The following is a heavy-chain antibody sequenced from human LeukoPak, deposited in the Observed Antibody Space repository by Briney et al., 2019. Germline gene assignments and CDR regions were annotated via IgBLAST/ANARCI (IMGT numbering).Heavy chain of an antibody. D-gene: IGHD2-15*01. J-gene: IGHJ4*02. CDR1: GFPFSDSY. V-gene: IGHV1-2*02. Sequence: ASVKVSCKASGFPFSDSYIHWVRQAPGQGLDWMGYINPRSGGTSSPQKFKGRVTLTADTINTAYMVLSSLISDDTAIYYCVREGSGLLTKNFDYWGQGTLVTASS. CDR2: INPRSGGT. CDR3: VREGSGLLTKNFDY.